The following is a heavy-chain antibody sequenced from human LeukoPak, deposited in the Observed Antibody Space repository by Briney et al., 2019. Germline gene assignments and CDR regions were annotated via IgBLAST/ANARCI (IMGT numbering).Heavy chain of an antibody. Sequence: PSETLSLTCAVSGASIASHSWWSWVRQPPGKGLEWIGEVYHSGGANYKPSPKSRVTMSLDTSKNQFSLKLSSVTAADTALYYCARSRSSSWDVNFEYWGQGALVTVSS. CDR2: VYHSGGA. V-gene: IGHV4/OR15-8*01. CDR1: GASIASHSW. CDR3: ARSRSSSWDVNFEY. D-gene: IGHD6-13*01. J-gene: IGHJ4*02.